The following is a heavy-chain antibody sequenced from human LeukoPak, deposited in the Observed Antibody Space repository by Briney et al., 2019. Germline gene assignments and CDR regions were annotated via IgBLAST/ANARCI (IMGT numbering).Heavy chain of an antibody. CDR2: IYHSGST. D-gene: IGHD2-2*01. CDR1: GYSISSGYY. J-gene: IGHJ5*02. V-gene: IGHV4-38-2*02. Sequence: PSETLSLTCTVSGYSISSGYYWGWLRQPPGKGLEWIGSIYHSGSTYYNPSLKSRVTISVDTSKNQFSLKLSSVTAADTAVYYCARDLLLVVVPAAIEDWFDPWGQGTLVTVSS. CDR3: ARDLLLVVVPAAIEDWFDP.